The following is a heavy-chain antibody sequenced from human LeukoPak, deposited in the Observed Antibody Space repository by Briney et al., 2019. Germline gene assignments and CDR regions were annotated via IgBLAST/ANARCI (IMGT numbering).Heavy chain of an antibody. CDR3: ARVAAGASYYYYYYMDV. J-gene: IGHJ6*03. CDR2: IFYNGSP. CDR1: GGSITNTNDY. Sequence: PSETLSLTCTASGGSITNTNDYWGWVRQSPGRGLEWLGNIFYNGSPYYNPSLKSRVTISVDTSKNQFSLKLSSVTAADTAVYYCARVAAGASYYYYYYMDVWGKGTTVTVSS. V-gene: IGHV4-39*07. D-gene: IGHD1-26*01.